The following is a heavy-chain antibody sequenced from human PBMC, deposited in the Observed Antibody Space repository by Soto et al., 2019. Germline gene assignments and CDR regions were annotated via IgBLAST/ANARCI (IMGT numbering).Heavy chain of an antibody. D-gene: IGHD3-22*01. Sequence: ASVKVSCKTSGYTFTNYYMHWVRQAPGQGLEWMGIIYPSGGGTSYTQKFQGRVTMTRNSSTSTVYMELSSLRSEDTAVYYCAIDRSKVVATGYFDYWGQGTQVTVSS. CDR2: IYPSGGGT. J-gene: IGHJ4*02. CDR1: GYTFTNYY. CDR3: AIDRSKVVATGYFDY. V-gene: IGHV1-46*01.